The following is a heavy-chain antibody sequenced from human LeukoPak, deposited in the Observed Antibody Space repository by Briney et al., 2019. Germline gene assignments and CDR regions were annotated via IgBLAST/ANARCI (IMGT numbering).Heavy chain of an antibody. Sequence: GGSLRLSCAASGFTVSSNYMSWVRQAPGKGLEWVSVIYSGGSTYYADSVEGRFTISRHNSKITLYLQMNSLRAEDTAVYYCARGPLGDYGIDYWGQGTLVTLST. V-gene: IGHV3-53*04. CDR2: IYSGGST. J-gene: IGHJ4*02. CDR3: ARGPLGDYGIDY. D-gene: IGHD4-17*01. CDR1: GFTVSSNY.